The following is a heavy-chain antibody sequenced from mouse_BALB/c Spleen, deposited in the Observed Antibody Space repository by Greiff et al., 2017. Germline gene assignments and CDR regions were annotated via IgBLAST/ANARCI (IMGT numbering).Heavy chain of an antibody. CDR2: ISSGSSTI. J-gene: IGHJ3*01. Sequence: EVMLVESGGGLVQPGGSRKLSCAASGFTFSSFGMPWVRQAPEKGLEWVAYISSGSSTIYYADTVKGRFTISRDNAKNTLYLEMSSLRSEDTAMYYCARDGYGAWFAYWGQGTLVTVSA. CDR3: ARDGYGAWFAY. V-gene: IGHV5-17*02. D-gene: IGHD2-2*01. CDR1: GFTFSSFG.